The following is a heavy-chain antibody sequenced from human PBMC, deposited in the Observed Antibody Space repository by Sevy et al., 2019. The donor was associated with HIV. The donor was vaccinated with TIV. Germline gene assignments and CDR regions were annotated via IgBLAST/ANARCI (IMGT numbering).Heavy chain of an antibody. J-gene: IGHJ3*02. V-gene: IGHV1-18*04. CDR1: GYTFTSYG. D-gene: IGHD3-3*01. Sequence: ASVKVSCKASGYTFTSYGMSWVRQAPGQGLEWMGWISAYNGNTNYAQKLQGRVTMTTDTSTSTAYMELRSLRSDDTAVYYCARDLGIYDFWSGTDAFDIWGQGTMVTVSS. CDR2: ISAYNGNT. CDR3: ARDLGIYDFWSGTDAFDI.